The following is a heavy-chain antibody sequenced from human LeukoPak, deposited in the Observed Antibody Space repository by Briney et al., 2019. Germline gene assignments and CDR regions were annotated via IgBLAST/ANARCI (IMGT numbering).Heavy chain of an antibody. J-gene: IGHJ3*02. D-gene: IGHD1-14*01. CDR2: INEDGGVK. CDR3: ARDSGYNTFDI. V-gene: IGHV3-7*01. Sequence: GGSLRLSCVASGFTFSRSWITWVRQAPGKGVEWVANINEDGGVKNHVDSVKGRFTISRDNAKNSLYLQMNSLRAEDTAVYYCARDSGYNTFDIWGRGAMVTVSS. CDR1: GFTFSRSW.